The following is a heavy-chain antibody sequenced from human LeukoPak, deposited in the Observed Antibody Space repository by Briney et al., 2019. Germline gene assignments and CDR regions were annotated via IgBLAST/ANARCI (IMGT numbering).Heavy chain of an antibody. V-gene: IGHV4-39*01. CDR2: IYYSGST. CDR1: GGSINSSSYY. CDR3: ARRFAPSRNDAFDI. J-gene: IGHJ3*02. D-gene: IGHD3-10*01. Sequence: SETLSLTCTVSGGSINSSSYYWGWIRQPPGKGLEWIGTIYYSGSTYYNPSLKSRVTISVDTSKNQFSLKLSSVTPSDTAVYYCARRFAPSRNDAFDIWGQGTMVTVSS.